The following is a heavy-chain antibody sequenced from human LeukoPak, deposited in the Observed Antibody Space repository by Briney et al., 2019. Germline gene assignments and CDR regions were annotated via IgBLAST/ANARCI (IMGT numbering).Heavy chain of an antibody. Sequence: HSGGSLRLSCAASGFTFSSYAMSWVRQAPGKGLEWVSAISGSGGSTYYADSVKGRFTISRDNSKNTLYLQMNSLRAEDTAVYYCAKVSYITVAGTNFDYWGQGTLVTVSS. J-gene: IGHJ4*02. D-gene: IGHD6-19*01. CDR3: AKVSYITVAGTNFDY. V-gene: IGHV3-23*01. CDR2: ISGSGGST. CDR1: GFTFSSYA.